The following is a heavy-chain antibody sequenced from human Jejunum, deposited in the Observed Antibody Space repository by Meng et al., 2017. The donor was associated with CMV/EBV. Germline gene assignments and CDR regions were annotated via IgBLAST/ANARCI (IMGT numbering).Heavy chain of an antibody. CDR3: VRLIGNSWFDS. CDR1: RDSVPSYHAT. J-gene: IGHJ5*01. V-gene: IGHV6-1*01. D-gene: IGHD3-16*02. Sequence: ISRDSVPSYHATWNWIRQSPSRGLEWLGRTYYRSNWYSDYASSVRSRMTIYQDTSKNQFSLQLSSVTPEDTAVYYCVRLIGNSWFDSWGQGTLVTVSS. CDR2: TYYRSNWYS.